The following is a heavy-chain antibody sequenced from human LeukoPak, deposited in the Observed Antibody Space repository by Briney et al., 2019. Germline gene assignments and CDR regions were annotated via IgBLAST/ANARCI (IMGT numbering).Heavy chain of an antibody. CDR2: IYYSGST. V-gene: IGHV4-39*01. J-gene: IGHJ5*02. CDR1: GGSISSSSYY. D-gene: IGHD4-17*01. Sequence: SETLSLTCTVSGGSISSSSYYWGWIRQPPGKGLEWIGSIYYSGSTYYNPSLKSRVTISVDTSKNQFSLKLSFVTAADTAVYYCARARTVTTILRRKCVFDPWGQGTLVTVSS. CDR3: ARARTVTTILRRKCVFDP.